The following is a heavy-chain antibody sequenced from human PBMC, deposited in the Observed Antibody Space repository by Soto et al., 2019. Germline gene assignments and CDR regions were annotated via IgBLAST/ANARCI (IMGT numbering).Heavy chain of an antibody. CDR2: ISSNGGST. V-gene: IGHV3-64*01. CDR1: GFTFSSYA. Sequence: GGSLRLSCAASGFTFSSYAMHWVRQAPGKGLEYVSAISSNGGSTYYANSVKGRFTISRDNSKNTLYLQMNSLRAEDMAVYYCARDSSERSSIAARPGYWGQGTLVTVSS. D-gene: IGHD6-6*01. J-gene: IGHJ4*02. CDR3: ARDSSERSSIAARPGY.